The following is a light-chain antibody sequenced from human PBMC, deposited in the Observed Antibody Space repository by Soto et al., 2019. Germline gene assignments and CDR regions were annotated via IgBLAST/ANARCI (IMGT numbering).Light chain of an antibody. J-gene: IGLJ1*01. CDR2: NVN. Sequence: QSVLTQSASVSGSPGQSITISCTGTSSDVGNCNYVSWYQQHPGEVPKLIIFNVNNRPSGVSNRFSGSKSGNTASLTISGLQAEDEADYYCSSFTSSTTYVFGTGTKLTVL. V-gene: IGLV2-14*01. CDR1: SSDVGNCNY. CDR3: SSFTSSTTYV.